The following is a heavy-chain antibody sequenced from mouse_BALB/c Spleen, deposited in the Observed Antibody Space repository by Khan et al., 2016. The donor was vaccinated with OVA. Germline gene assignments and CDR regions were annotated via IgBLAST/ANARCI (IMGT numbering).Heavy chain of an antibody. D-gene: IGHD1-1*02. CDR1: GYTFTDFT. CDR3: TRGVGGRRFAY. CDR2: ISTYCGDV. J-gene: IGHJ3*01. Sequence: VQLQQSGAELVRPGVSVKISCKGSGYTFTDFTIHWVKQSHALSLEWIGVISTYCGDVTYNQKFKGKATMTVDKSSSTTYMELARLTSEDSAIYYGTRGVGGRRFAYWGQGTLVTVSA. V-gene: IGHV1S137*01.